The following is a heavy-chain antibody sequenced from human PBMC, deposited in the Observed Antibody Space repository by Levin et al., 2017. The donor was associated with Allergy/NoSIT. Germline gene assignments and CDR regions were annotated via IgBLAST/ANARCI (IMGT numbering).Heavy chain of an antibody. Sequence: SQTLSLTCSVSGGSLSGSYWSWIRQPPRKGLEWIGYIYYSGNTNYNPSLKSRVTISVDTSKNQVSLKLTSVTAADTAVYYCARPSTSRPYPFDIWGQGTMVTVSS. CDR3: ARPSTSRPYPFDI. V-gene: IGHV4-59*08. CDR2: IYYSGNT. CDR1: GGSLSGSY. J-gene: IGHJ3*02. D-gene: IGHD2-2*01.